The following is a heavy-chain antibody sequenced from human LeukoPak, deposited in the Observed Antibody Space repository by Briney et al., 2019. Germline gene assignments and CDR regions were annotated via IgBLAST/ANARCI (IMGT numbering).Heavy chain of an antibody. D-gene: IGHD3-22*01. Sequence: PGGSLRLSCAASGFTFSSYAMHWVRQAPGKGLEWVAVISHDGSNKYYADSVKGRFTISRDNSKNTLYLQMNSLRAEDTAVYYCARDRRVSYDSSGYYYFHWFDPWGQGTLVTVSS. CDR2: ISHDGSNK. CDR1: GFTFSSYA. J-gene: IGHJ5*02. CDR3: ARDRRVSYDSSGYYYFHWFDP. V-gene: IGHV3-30*04.